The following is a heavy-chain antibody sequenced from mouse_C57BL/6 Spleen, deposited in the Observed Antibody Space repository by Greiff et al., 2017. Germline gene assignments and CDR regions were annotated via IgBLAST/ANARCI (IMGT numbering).Heavy chain of an antibody. CDR1: GFTFSDYG. CDR2: ISSGSSTI. D-gene: IGHD1-1*01. J-gene: IGHJ4*01. CDR3: ARNYLLRAYYAMDY. Sequence: EVQRVESGGGLVKPGGSLKLSCAASGFTFSDYGMHWVRQAPEKGLEWVAYISSGSSTIYYADTVKGRFTISRDNAKNTLFLQMTSLRSEDTAMYYCARNYLLRAYYAMDYWGQGTSVTVSS. V-gene: IGHV5-17*01.